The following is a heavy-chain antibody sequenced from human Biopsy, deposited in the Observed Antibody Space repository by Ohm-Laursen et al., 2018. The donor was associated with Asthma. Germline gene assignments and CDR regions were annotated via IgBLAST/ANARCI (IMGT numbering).Heavy chain of an antibody. CDR3: ARGQKSAGDRWFDP. CDR1: GGTFSIYP. D-gene: IGHD6-13*01. CDR2: INPNSGGT. J-gene: IGHJ5*02. V-gene: IGHV1-2*06. Sequence: GASVKVSCKVSGGTFSIYPITWVRQAPGQGLEWMGRINPNSGGTNYAQKFQGRVTMTRDTSISTAYMEVSRLRSDDTAVYYCARGQKSAGDRWFDPWGQGTLVTVSS.